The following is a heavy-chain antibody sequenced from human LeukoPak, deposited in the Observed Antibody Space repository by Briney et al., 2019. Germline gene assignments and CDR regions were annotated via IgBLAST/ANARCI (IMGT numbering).Heavy chain of an antibody. D-gene: IGHD2-2*01. CDR1: GFTFSSYG. CDR2: ISYDGSNK. CDR3: AKNYPDCSSTSCYAGPVDYYYYYGMDV. J-gene: IGHJ6*02. V-gene: IGHV3-30*18. Sequence: GGSLRLSCAASGFTFSSYGMHWVRQAPGKGLEWVAVISYDGSNKYYADSVKGRFTISRDNSKNTLYLQMNSLRAEDTAVYYCAKNYPDCSSTSCYAGPVDYYYYYGMDVWGQGTTVTVSS.